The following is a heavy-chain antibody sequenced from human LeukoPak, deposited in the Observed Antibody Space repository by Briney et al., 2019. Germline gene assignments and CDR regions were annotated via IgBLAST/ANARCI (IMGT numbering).Heavy chain of an antibody. CDR3: ARDIASSGSYWRGFGY. CDR1: GYTFTGYY. D-gene: IGHD1-26*01. V-gene: IGHV1-2*02. Sequence: ASVKVSCKASGYTFTGYYMHWVRQAPGQGLEWMGWINPNSGGTNYAQKFQGRVTMTGDTSISTAYMELSRLRSDDTAVYYCARDIASSGSYWRGFGYWGQGILVTVSS. CDR2: INPNSGGT. J-gene: IGHJ4*02.